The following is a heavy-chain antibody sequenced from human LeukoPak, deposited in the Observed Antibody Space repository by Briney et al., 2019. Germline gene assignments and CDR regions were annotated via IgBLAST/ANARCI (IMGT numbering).Heavy chain of an antibody. CDR2: IYHSGST. J-gene: IGHJ5*02. Sequence: SETLSLTCTVSGYSISSGYYWGWIRQPPGKGLEWIGSIYHSGSTYYNPSLKSRVTISVDTSKNQFSLKLSSVTAADTAVYYCARRSSSGWSYNWFDPWGQGTLVTVSS. D-gene: IGHD6-19*01. V-gene: IGHV4-38-2*02. CDR3: ARRSSSGWSYNWFDP. CDR1: GYSISSGYY.